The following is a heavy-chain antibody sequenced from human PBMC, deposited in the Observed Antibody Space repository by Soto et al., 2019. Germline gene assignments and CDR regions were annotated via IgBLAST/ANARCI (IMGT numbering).Heavy chain of an antibody. CDR3: ATGNAWGFLLAY. V-gene: IGHV4-31*03. CDR1: GDSVSSGGYY. D-gene: IGHD7-27*01. Sequence: KPSETLSLTCTVSGDSVSSGGYYWSWIRQHPVTGLEWIGYIYYSGSTYYNPSLRGRVTISLDTSENHFSLSLSPVTAADTAVYYCATGNAWGFLLAYWGRGTLVTVS. J-gene: IGHJ4*02. CDR2: IYYSGST.